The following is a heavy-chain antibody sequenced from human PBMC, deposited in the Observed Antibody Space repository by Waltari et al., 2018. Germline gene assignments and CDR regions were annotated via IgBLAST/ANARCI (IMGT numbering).Heavy chain of an antibody. V-gene: IGHV4-38-2*01. D-gene: IGHD5-12*01. Sequence: QVQLQESGPGLVKPSETLSLTCAVSGYSISSGYYWGWIRQPPGKGLEWIGSIYHSGSTYYNPSLKSRVTISVDTSKNQVSLKLSSVTAADTAVYYCARHPVGEYSGYELDYWGQGTLVTVSS. CDR3: ARHPVGEYSGYELDY. CDR2: IYHSGST. J-gene: IGHJ4*02. CDR1: GYSISSGYY.